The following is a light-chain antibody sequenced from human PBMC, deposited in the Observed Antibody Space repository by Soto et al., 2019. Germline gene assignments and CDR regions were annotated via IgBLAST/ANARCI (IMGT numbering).Light chain of an antibody. CDR1: QSISNF. J-gene: IGKJ1*01. CDR2: AAS. CDR3: QQSYSTAWT. V-gene: IGKV1-39*01. Sequence: DIQVTQSPSSLSASVGDRVTITCRASQSISNFLNWYQQKLGKAPKLLIYAASTLQSGVPSRFSGSGSGTDFTLTISRLQPEDFATYYCQQSYSTAWTFGQGTKVEIK.